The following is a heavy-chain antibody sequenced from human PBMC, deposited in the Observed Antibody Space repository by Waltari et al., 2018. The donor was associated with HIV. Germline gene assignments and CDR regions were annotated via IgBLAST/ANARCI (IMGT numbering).Heavy chain of an antibody. CDR3: VRDDPGYVAIDY. Sequence: LVQSGGGEVQEGGSLVLSCSGSGLDFRRFTFTWASQTPRRGLEWVASLRRDTYEANYLASVRGRFIISRDNAKSSAYLEMSSLRVEDTATYYCVRDDPGYVAIDYWGQGSQVVVS. CDR1: GLDFRRFT. V-gene: IGHV3-7*03. CDR2: LRRDTYEA. D-gene: IGHD2-15*01. J-gene: IGHJ4*02.